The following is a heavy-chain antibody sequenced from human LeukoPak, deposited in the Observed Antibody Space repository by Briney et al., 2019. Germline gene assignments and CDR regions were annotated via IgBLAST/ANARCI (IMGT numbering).Heavy chain of an antibody. D-gene: IGHD3-22*01. CDR3: ARDRGPDSPYYDSSGYYLPY. J-gene: IGHJ4*02. V-gene: IGHV3-23*01. Sequence: PGGSLRLSCAASGFTFSSYAMSWVRQAPGKGLEWVSAISGSGGSTYYADSVKGRFTISRDNSKNTLYLQMNSLRAEDTAVYYCARDRGPDSPYYDSSGYYLPYWGQGTLVTVSS. CDR2: ISGSGGST. CDR1: GFTFSSYA.